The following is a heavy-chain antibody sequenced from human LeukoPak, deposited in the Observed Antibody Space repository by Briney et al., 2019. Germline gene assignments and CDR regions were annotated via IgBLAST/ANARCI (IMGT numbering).Heavy chain of an antibody. V-gene: IGHV3-23*01. CDR1: GFTFSSYG. J-gene: IGHJ4*02. Sequence: PGGSLRLSCAASGFTFSSYGMSWVRQAPGKGLEWVSAISGSGGSTYYADSVKGRFTISRDNSKNTLYLQMNSLRAEDTAVYYCAKAYCSGGSCYGDYWGQGTLVTVSS. CDR3: AKAYCSGGSCYGDY. D-gene: IGHD2-15*01. CDR2: ISGSGGST.